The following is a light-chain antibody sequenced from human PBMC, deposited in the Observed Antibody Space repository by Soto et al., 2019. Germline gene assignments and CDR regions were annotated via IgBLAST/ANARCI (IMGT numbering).Light chain of an antibody. CDR1: QSIISR. CDR3: QQYDNFPVT. CDR2: DAA. J-gene: IGKJ4*01. V-gene: IGKV1-33*01. Sequence: EIEMTQSPATLSASPGERATLSCRASQSIISRLAWYQHKPGKAPKLLIYDAATWETGVPARFSGSGSGTEFTFTISSLQPEDIAAYYCQQYDNFPVTFGRGTKVDI.